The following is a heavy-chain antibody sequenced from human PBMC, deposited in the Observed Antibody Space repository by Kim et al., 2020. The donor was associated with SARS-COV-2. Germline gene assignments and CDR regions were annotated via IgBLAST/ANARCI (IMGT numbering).Heavy chain of an antibody. Sequence: NEYSEDSVKGRFTISRDNSKNTLYLQMNSLSAEDTAVYYCARDQIIIGFDPWGQGTLVTVSS. CDR2: NE. D-gene: IGHD3-10*01. CDR3: ARDQIIIGFDP. V-gene: IGHV3-33*01. J-gene: IGHJ5*02.